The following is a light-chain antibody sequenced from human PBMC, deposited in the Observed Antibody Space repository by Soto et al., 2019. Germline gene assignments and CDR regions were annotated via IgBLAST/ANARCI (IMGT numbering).Light chain of an antibody. Sequence: QSALTQPASGSGSPGQSITISCTGTSSDVGGYDYVSWYQQHPGKAPKLMIYGVSNRPSGDSNRFSGSKSGNTASLIISGLQAEDEADYYCSSYTSGSTLWVFGTGTKLPVL. CDR2: GVS. CDR3: SSYTSGSTLWV. J-gene: IGLJ1*01. V-gene: IGLV2-14*01. CDR1: SSDVGGYDY.